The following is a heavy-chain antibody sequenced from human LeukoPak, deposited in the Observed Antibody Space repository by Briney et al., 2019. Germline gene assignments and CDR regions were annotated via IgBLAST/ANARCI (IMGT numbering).Heavy chain of an antibody. Sequence: SVKVSCKASGGTFSSYAISWVRQAPGQGLEWMGRIIPIFGTANYAQKFQGRVTITTDESTSTAYMELSSLRSEDTAVYYCARVPAAITGYYYYYMDVWGKGTTVTVSS. CDR3: ARVPAAITGYYYYYMDV. J-gene: IGHJ6*03. CDR2: IIPIFGTA. CDR1: GGTFSSYA. D-gene: IGHD2-2*02. V-gene: IGHV1-69*05.